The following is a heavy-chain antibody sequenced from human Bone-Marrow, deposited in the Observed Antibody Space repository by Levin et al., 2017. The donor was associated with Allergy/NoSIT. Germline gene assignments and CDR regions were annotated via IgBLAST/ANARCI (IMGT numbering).Heavy chain of an antibody. CDR3: ARESDSSGYYYVLDY. CDR1: GGSISSGGYY. Sequence: PSETLSLTCTVSGGSISSGGYYWSWIRQHPGKGLEWIGYIYYSGSTYYNPSLKSRVTISVDTSKNQFSLKLSSVTAADTAVYYCARESDSSGYYYVLDYWGQGTLVTVSS. V-gene: IGHV4-31*03. CDR2: IYYSGST. D-gene: IGHD3-22*01. J-gene: IGHJ4*02.